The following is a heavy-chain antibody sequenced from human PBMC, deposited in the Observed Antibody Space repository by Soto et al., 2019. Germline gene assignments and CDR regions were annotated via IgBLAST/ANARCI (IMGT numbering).Heavy chain of an antibody. D-gene: IGHD6-13*01. Sequence: GSLRLSCAASGFIVSDTYMNWVRQAPGKGLEWVSVIYRGGDTYYADSVKGRFTISRDNSTVYLQMNNLRAEDAAMYYCARTYSSSWYWNFDYWGQGTLVTVSS. CDR2: IYRGGDT. CDR1: GFIVSDTY. CDR3: ARTYSSSWYWNFDY. J-gene: IGHJ4*02. V-gene: IGHV3-53*01.